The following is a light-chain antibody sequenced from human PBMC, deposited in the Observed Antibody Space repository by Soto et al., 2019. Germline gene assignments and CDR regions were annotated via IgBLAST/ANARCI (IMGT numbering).Light chain of an antibody. Sequence: QPVLTQPPSASGTPGQRVTISCSGGSSNIESNTVSWYQQLPGTAPKLLIYGNYQRPSGVPDRFSGSKSGTSASLAISGLQSEDEADYYCAAWDDSLNGPVFGGRTKVTVL. CDR2: GNY. CDR1: SSNIESNT. J-gene: IGLJ3*02. CDR3: AAWDDSLNGPV. V-gene: IGLV1-44*01.